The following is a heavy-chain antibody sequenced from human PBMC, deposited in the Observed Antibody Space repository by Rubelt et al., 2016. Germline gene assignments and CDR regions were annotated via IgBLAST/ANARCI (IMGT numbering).Heavy chain of an antibody. CDR1: GFTFSNYW. CDR2: INNDGGST. Sequence: EVQLVESGGGLVQPGGSLRLSCAASGFTFSNYWMHWVRQAPGKGLVWVSHINNDGGSTSYADSVKGRFTTSRDNAKNTLYLQMNRLRAEDTAVYYCTRSMATAQWGQGTLVTVSS. CDR3: TRSMATAQ. J-gene: IGHJ4*02. V-gene: IGHV3-74*01. D-gene: IGHD5-24*01.